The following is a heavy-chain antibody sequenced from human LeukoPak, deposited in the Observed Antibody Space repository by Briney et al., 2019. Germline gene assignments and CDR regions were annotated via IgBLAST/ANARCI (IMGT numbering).Heavy chain of an antibody. V-gene: IGHV3-30*02. Sequence: GGSLRLSCAASGFTFSSYGMHWVRQAPGKGLEWVAFIRYDGSNKYYAGSVKGRFTISRDNSKNTLYLQMNSLRAEDTAVYYCAKAAGGSGSYYTPLGYWGQGTLVTVSS. CDR3: AKAAGGSGSYYTPLGY. J-gene: IGHJ4*02. CDR1: GFTFSSYG. D-gene: IGHD3-10*01. CDR2: IRYDGSNK.